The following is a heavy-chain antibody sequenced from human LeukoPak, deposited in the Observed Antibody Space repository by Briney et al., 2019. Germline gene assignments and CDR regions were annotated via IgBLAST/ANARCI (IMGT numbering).Heavy chain of an antibody. J-gene: IGHJ4*02. CDR1: GFTFSSYS. V-gene: IGHV3-21*01. CDR2: ISSSSSYI. CDR3: AREGGAVAAAGGNDY. Sequence: PGGSLRLSCAASGFTFSSYSMNWVRQAPGRGLECVSSISSSSSYIYYADPVKGRFTISRDNAKNSLYLQMNSLRAEDTAVYYCAREGGAVAAAGGNDYWGQGTLVTVSS. D-gene: IGHD6-13*01.